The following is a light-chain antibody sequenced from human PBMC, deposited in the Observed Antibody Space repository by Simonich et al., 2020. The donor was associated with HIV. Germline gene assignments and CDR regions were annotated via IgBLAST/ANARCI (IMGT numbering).Light chain of an antibody. Sequence: EIVMTQSPATLSVSPGERATLSCRASQSVSSKLAWYQQKPGQAPRLLIYGASTRATGIPARFSGSGSGTEFNLTISSMQSEDSAVYYCHHYDKWPPWTFGQGTKVEIK. CDR1: QSVSSK. CDR3: HHYDKWPPWT. CDR2: GAS. V-gene: IGKV3-15*01. J-gene: IGKJ1*01.